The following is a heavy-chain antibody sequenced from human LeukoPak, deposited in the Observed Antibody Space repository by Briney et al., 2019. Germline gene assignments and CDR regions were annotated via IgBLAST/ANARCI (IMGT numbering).Heavy chain of an antibody. J-gene: IGHJ6*02. D-gene: IGHD1/OR15-1a*01. Sequence: PSETLSLTCCVSIGSISSSKWWSWVRKSPVKGLEWIGEIYLYGTTNYNPSFTSRVTMSVDRSRNQFSLKLTSVTAADTAVYYCARQKWEQQGRDYYFNGLDVWGPGTTVIVSS. CDR1: IGSISSSKW. CDR3: ARQKWEQQGRDYYFNGLDV. V-gene: IGHV4-4*02. CDR2: IYLYGTT.